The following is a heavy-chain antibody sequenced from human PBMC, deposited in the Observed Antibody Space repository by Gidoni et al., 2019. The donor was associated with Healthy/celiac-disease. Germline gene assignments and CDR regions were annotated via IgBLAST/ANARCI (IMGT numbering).Heavy chain of an antibody. CDR1: GGSISSYY. CDR2: IYYSENT. V-gene: IGHV4-59*01. J-gene: IGHJ4*02. CDR3: ARGNWNYDY. Sequence: QVQLQESGPGLVKPSETLSLTCTVSGGSISSYYWSWIRQAPGKGLEWIGYIYYSENTNYNPSLKSRVTISVDTSKNQFSLKLSSVTAADTAVYYCARGNWNYDYWGQGTLVTVSS. D-gene: IGHD1-7*01.